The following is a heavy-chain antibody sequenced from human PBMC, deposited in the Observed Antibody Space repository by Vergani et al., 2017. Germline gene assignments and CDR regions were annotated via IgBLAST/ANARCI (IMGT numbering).Heavy chain of an antibody. CDR1: GGSFSGYY. CDR2: INHSGST. V-gene: IGHV4-34*01. D-gene: IGHD4-23*01. CDR3: ASSLVVTQTEVWYFDL. J-gene: IGHJ2*01. Sequence: QVQLQQWGAGLLKPSETLSLTCAVYGGSFSGYYWSWIRQPPGKGLEWIGEINHSGSTNYNPSLKSRVTISVDTSTNKFSLKLSSVTAADTAVYYCASSLVVTQTEVWYFDLWGRGTLVTVSS.